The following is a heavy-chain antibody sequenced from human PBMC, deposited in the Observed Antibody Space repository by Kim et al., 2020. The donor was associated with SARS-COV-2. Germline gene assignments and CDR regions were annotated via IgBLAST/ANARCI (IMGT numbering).Heavy chain of an antibody. Sequence: GESLKISCKGSGYSFTSYWISWVRQMPGKGLEWMGRIDPSDSYTNYSPSFQGHVTISADKSISTAYLQWSSLKASDTAMYYCARRDCSSTSCYGAGFDYWGQGTLVTVSS. CDR2: IDPSDSYT. CDR1: GYSFTSYW. V-gene: IGHV5-10-1*01. CDR3: ARRDCSSTSCYGAGFDY. J-gene: IGHJ4*02. D-gene: IGHD2-2*01.